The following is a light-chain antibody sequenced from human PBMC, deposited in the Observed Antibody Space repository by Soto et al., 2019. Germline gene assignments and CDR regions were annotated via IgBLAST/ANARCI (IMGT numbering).Light chain of an antibody. CDR2: DVS. Sequence: QSALTQPASVSGSPGQSIAISCIGSSSDVGGYNYVSWHQQHPGKAPKVVIYDVSNRPSGVSDRFSGSKSGNTASLTISGLQAEDEADYYCSSYTRSSTYVFGTGTKVTVL. V-gene: IGLV2-14*01. CDR3: SSYTRSSTYV. J-gene: IGLJ1*01. CDR1: SSDVGGYNY.